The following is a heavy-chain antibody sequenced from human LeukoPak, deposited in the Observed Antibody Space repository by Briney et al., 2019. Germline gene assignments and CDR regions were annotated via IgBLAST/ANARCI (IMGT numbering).Heavy chain of an antibody. V-gene: IGHV4-39*01. CDR3: ARHRYSGSYYGAIDY. Sequence: ASETLSLTCTVSGGSISSSSYYWGWIRQPPGKGLEWIGSIYYSGSTYYNPSLKSRVTISVDTSKNQFSLKLSSVTAADTAVYYCARHRYSGSYYGAIDYWGQGTLVTVSS. CDR1: GGSISSSSYY. D-gene: IGHD1-26*01. J-gene: IGHJ4*02. CDR2: IYYSGST.